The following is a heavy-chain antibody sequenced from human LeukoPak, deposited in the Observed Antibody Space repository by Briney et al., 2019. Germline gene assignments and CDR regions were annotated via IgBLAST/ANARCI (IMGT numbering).Heavy chain of an antibody. Sequence: GESLKISCKGSGYSFTTYWIGWVRQMPGKGLEWMGIIYPGDSDTKYSPSFQGQVTISADKSISTAYLQWSSLKASDTAMYYCARPRYTTTWYQGWFDPWGQGTLVTVSS. J-gene: IGHJ5*02. CDR1: GYSFTTYW. CDR2: IYPGDSDT. CDR3: ARPRYTTTWYQGWFDP. V-gene: IGHV5-51*01. D-gene: IGHD6-13*01.